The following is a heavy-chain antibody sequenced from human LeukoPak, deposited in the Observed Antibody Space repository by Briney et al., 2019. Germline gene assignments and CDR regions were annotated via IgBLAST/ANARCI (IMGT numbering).Heavy chain of an antibody. J-gene: IGHJ4*02. CDR2: SGSGGST. D-gene: IGHD3-22*01. CDR3: AKEGVHYYDSSGYSY. Sequence: SGSGGSTYYADSVKGRFTISRDNSKNTLYLQMNSLRAEDTAVYYCAKEGVHYYDSSGYSYWGQGTLVTVSS. V-gene: IGHV3-23*01.